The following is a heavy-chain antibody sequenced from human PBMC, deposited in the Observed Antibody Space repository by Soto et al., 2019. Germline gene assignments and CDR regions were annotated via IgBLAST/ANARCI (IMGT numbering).Heavy chain of an antibody. V-gene: IGHV4-59*01. CDR1: GGSISGSY. CDR2: VYYTGST. J-gene: IGHJ4*02. Sequence: SGTLSLTCSVSGGSISGSYWSWIRQSPGKGLEWLGYVYYTGSTNYSPSLRSRVSISVDTSKNEFSLRLSSVTAADTAVYFCARSVAVPGAHIDYWGQGTQVTVSS. D-gene: IGHD6-19*01. CDR3: ARSVAVPGAHIDY.